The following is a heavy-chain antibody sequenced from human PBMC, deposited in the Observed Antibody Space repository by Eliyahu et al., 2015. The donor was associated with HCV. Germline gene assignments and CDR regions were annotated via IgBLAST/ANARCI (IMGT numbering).Heavy chain of an antibody. Sequence: STNYNPSFKSRVTISLDTSKNQVSLNLRFVTAADTAVYYCARDRLYSSGGGAMDVWGQGAAVTVSS. V-gene: IGHV4-59*01. CDR3: ARDRLYSSGGGAMDV. CDR2: ST. D-gene: IGHD6-19*01. J-gene: IGHJ6*02.